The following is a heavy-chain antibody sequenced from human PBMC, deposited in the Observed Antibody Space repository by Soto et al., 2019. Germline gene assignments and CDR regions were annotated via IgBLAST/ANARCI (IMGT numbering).Heavy chain of an antibody. CDR1: GFTFTRYS. J-gene: IGHJ3*02. D-gene: IGHD6-25*01. CDR2: ISSTTNYI. Sequence: GSLRLSCAASGFTFTRYSMNWVRQAPGKGLEWVSSISSTTNYIYYGDSMKGRFTISRDNAKNSLYLEMNSLRAEDTAVYYCARDRSDSSRADSFDIWGQGTMVTVSS. CDR3: ARDRSDSSRADSFDI. V-gene: IGHV3-21*06.